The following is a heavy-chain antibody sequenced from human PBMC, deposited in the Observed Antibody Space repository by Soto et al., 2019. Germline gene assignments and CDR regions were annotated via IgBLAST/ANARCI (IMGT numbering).Heavy chain of an antibody. Sequence: GASVKVSCKDSGYTFTSYDINWVRQATEQGLEWMGWMNPNSGNTGYAQKFQGRVTMTRNTSISTAYMELSSLRSEDTAVYYCAMQYYDILTGYSYFDYWGQGTLVTVSS. D-gene: IGHD3-9*01. J-gene: IGHJ4*02. V-gene: IGHV1-8*01. CDR1: GYTFTSYD. CDR2: MNPNSGNT. CDR3: AMQYYDILTGYSYFDY.